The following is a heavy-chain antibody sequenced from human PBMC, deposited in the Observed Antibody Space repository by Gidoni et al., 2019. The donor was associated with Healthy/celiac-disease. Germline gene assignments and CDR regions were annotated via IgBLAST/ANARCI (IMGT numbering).Heavy chain of an antibody. D-gene: IGHD2-15*01. CDR1: GFAFDDYD. J-gene: IGHJ6*02. Sequence: EVQLVESGGGLVQPGRSLRLSCAASGFAFDDYDMLWVRQAPGTGLEWVAGISWNSGSIGYADSVKGRFTITRDNAKYSLYLQMNSLRAEDTALYYCAKGSSRTTPRIYYYYGMDVWGQGTTVTVSS. CDR3: AKGSSRTTPRIYYYYGMDV. V-gene: IGHV3-9*01. CDR2: ISWNSGSI.